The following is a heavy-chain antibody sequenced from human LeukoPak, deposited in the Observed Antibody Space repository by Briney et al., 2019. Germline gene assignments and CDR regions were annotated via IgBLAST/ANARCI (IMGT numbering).Heavy chain of an antibody. CDR3: AREILSDSSGYYYGWYFDL. J-gene: IGHJ2*01. CDR2: INSDGSST. V-gene: IGHV3-74*01. Sequence: PGGSLRLSCAAPGVTFSSYWMRWVRQAPGKGLVWVSRINSDGSSTSYADSVKGRFTISRDNAKKTLYVQMNSLRAEDTAVYYCAREILSDSSGYYYGWYFDLWGRGTLVTASS. D-gene: IGHD3-22*01. CDR1: GVTFSSYW.